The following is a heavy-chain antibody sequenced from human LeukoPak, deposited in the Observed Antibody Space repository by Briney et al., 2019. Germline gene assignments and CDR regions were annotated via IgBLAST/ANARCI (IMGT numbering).Heavy chain of an antibody. CDR1: GFTFSSYG. V-gene: IGHV3-23*01. J-gene: IGHJ3*02. CDR2: ISGSGGST. Sequence: HPGGSLRLSCAASGFTFSSYGMSWVRQAPGKGLEWVSAISGSGGSTYYADSVKGRFTISRDNSKNTLYLQMNSLRAEDTAVYYCARGQDTVVTSRDAFDIWGQGTMVTVSS. D-gene: IGHD4-23*01. CDR3: ARGQDTVVTSRDAFDI.